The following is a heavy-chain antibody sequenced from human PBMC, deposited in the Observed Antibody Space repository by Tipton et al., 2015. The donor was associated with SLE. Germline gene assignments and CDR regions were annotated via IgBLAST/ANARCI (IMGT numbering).Heavy chain of an antibody. J-gene: IGHJ4*01. V-gene: IGHV5-51*01. D-gene: IGHD6-6*01. Sequence: QLVQSGPEVKRPGESLQISCKGSGYVFSDYWIAWVRQMPGKGLEWMGVIYPDDSETRYNPSFQGQVVISADRSTTTAYLQWDNLRASDSAMYYCARQDSRSLNLFDFWGQGTLVTVSS. CDR3: ARQDSRSLNLFDF. CDR2: IYPDDSET. CDR1: GYVFSDYW.